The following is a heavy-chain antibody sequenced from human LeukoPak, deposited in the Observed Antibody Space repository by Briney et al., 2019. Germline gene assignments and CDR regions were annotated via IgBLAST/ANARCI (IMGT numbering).Heavy chain of an antibody. CDR3: ARDIGSSSKPYNYMDV. V-gene: IGHV3-30*04. D-gene: IGHD6-6*01. Sequence: GGSLRLSCAASGFTFSSYAMHWVRQAPGKGLEWVAVISYDGSNKYYADSVKGRFTISRDNSKNTLYLQMNSLRAEDTAVYYCARDIGSSSKPYNYMDVWGKGTTVTVSS. J-gene: IGHJ6*03. CDR2: ISYDGSNK. CDR1: GFTFSSYA.